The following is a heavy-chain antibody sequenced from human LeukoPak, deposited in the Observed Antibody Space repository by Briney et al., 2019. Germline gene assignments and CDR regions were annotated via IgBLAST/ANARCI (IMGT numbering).Heavy chain of an antibody. CDR2: IYYSGST. Sequence: SETLSLTCTVSGGSISSSSYYWGWIRQPPGKGLEWIGSIYYSGSTYYDPSLKSRVTISVDTSKNQFSLKLSSVTAADTAVYYCARRTYDFWSGYPTPFDYWGQGTLVTVSS. D-gene: IGHD3-3*01. CDR3: ARRTYDFWSGYPTPFDY. V-gene: IGHV4-39*01. CDR1: GGSISSSSYY. J-gene: IGHJ4*02.